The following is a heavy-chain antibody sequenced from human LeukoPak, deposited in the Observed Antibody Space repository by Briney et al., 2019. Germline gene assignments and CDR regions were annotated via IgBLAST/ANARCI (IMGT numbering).Heavy chain of an antibody. Sequence: PSETLSLTWTVSGGSISTYYWSWTRQPAGKGLEWIGRIYTSGSTNYNPSLKSRVTMPVDTSKNQFSLKLSSVTAADTAVYFCARGTVPNAFDIWGQGTMVTVS. CDR3: ARGTVPNAFDI. CDR2: IYTSGST. CDR1: GGSISTYY. D-gene: IGHD1/OR15-1a*01. J-gene: IGHJ3*02. V-gene: IGHV4-4*07.